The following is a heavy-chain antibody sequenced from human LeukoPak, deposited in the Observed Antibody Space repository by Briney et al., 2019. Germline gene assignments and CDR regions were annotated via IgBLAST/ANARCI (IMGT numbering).Heavy chain of an antibody. CDR1: GFTFSSYS. Sequence: GGSLRLSCAASGFTFSSYSMNWVRQAPGKGLGWVSSISSSSTYIYYADSVKGRFTISRDNAKNSLYLQLNSLRAEDTAVYYCARESGGDLGEAFDIWGQGTMVTVSS. V-gene: IGHV3-21*01. CDR2: ISSSSTYI. D-gene: IGHD1-26*01. J-gene: IGHJ3*02. CDR3: ARESGGDLGEAFDI.